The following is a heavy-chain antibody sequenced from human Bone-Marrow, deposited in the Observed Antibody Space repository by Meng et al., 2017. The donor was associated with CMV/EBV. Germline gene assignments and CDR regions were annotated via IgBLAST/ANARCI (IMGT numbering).Heavy chain of an antibody. CDR1: GYTLTEIS. CDR3: AADPVQGFFDP. Sequence: QVHLVQSGTEVNKPGASVKVSCKVSGYTLTEISMHWVRQTPGKGLEWLGGFDAEDGKTIFAQKFPGRVTMTEDTSTDTAYMELSGLTSDDTAVYYCAADPVQGFFDPWGQGTLVTVSS. CDR2: FDAEDGKT. J-gene: IGHJ5*02. V-gene: IGHV1-24*01. D-gene: IGHD1-1*01.